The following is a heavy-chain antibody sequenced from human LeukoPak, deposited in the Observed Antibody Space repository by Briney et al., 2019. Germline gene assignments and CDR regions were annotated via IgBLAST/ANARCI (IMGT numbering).Heavy chain of an antibody. CDR2: ISSSSSSI. D-gene: IGHD4-17*01. CDR1: GFTFSGYS. V-gene: IGHV3-48*04. CDR3: VRGPTVTTRDGY. Sequence: GGSLRLSCAASGFTFSGYSLSWVRQAPGKGLEWISYISSSSSSIYYADSVKGRFTISRDNAKNSLYLQMNSLRAEDTAIYYCVRGPTVTTRDGYWGQGTLVTVSS. J-gene: IGHJ4*02.